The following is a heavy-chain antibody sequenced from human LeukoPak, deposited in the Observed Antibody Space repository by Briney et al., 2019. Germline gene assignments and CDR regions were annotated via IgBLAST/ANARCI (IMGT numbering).Heavy chain of an antibody. J-gene: IGHJ3*02. CDR3: ARVLGCCSGGSCYAYAFDI. CDR2: IYTSGST. Sequence: SETLSLTCTVSGGSISSYYWSWIRQPAGKGLEWIGRIYTSGSTNYNPSLKSRVTMSVDTSKNQFSLKLSSVTAADTAVYYCARVLGCCSGGSCYAYAFDIWGQGTMVTVSS. V-gene: IGHV4-4*07. D-gene: IGHD2-15*01. CDR1: GGSISSYY.